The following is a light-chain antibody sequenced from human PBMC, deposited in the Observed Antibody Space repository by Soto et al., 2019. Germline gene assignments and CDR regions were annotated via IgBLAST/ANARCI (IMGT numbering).Light chain of an antibody. V-gene: IGKV1-5*03. Sequence: DIQMTQSPSTLSGSVGDRVTITCRASQTISSWLAWYQQKPGKAPKLLIYKASTLESGVPSRFSGSGSGTEFTLTISSLQTDDFATYYCQQYNSYSSWTFGQGTKVDIK. CDR1: QTISSW. CDR2: KAS. J-gene: IGKJ1*01. CDR3: QQYNSYSSWT.